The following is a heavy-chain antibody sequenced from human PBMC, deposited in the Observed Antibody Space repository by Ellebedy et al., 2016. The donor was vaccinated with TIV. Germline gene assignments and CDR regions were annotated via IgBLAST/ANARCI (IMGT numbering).Heavy chain of an antibody. V-gene: IGHV3-23*01. CDR1: EFIANHA. J-gene: IGHJ4*02. Sequence: PGGSLRLSCAASEFIANHAMSWVRQAPGKGLEWVSSISGSGGNTYYADSVKGRFTISRDNPKNTLDLQMNSLRGDDSAVYYCARDYHDTSGFYYAFGDYWGQGSLVTVSS. CDR2: ISGSGGNT. D-gene: IGHD3-22*01. CDR3: ARDYHDTSGFYYAFGDY.